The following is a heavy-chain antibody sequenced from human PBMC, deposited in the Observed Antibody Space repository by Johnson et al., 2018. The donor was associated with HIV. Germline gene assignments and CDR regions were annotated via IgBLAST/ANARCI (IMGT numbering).Heavy chain of an antibody. J-gene: IGHJ3*02. CDR2: ISYDGSNK. Sequence: QVQVVESGGGVVQPGRSLRLSCAASGFTFSSYGMHWVRQVPGKGLEWVAVISYDGSNKYYADSVKGRFTISRDNSKNTLYLQLNSLRAEDTAVFYCAKHLSTLVDAFDIWGQGTMVTVSS. V-gene: IGHV3-30*18. CDR3: AKHLSTLVDAFDI. CDR1: GFTFSSYG. D-gene: IGHD3-16*01.